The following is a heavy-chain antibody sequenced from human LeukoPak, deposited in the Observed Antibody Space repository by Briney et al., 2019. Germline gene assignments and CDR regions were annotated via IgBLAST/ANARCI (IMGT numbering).Heavy chain of an antibody. Sequence: GGSLRLSCAASGFSVSDYSISWIRQSPGKGPEWISYVMSGRGSTNYADSVKGRFTISRDIPKNSVALQLDGLRADDTAVYFCTRERRGSYYAFESWGQGTLVTVPS. CDR3: TRERRGSYYAFES. CDR2: VMSGRGST. J-gene: IGHJ4*02. CDR1: GFSVSDYS. D-gene: IGHD3-16*01. V-gene: IGHV3-11*05.